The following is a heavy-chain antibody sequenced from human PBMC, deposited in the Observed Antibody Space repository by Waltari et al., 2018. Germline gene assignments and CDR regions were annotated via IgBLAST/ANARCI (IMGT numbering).Heavy chain of an antibody. CDR1: GFTSSSYA. CDR3: ARERWQQLVPDY. CDR2: ISYDGSNK. Sequence: QVQLVESGGGVVQPGRSLRLSCAAYGFTSSSYAMHGVRQAQGKGLEWVAVISYDGSNKYYADSVKGRFTISRDNSKNTLYLQMNSLRAEDTAVYYCARERWQQLVPDYWGQGTLVTVSS. D-gene: IGHD6-13*01. V-gene: IGHV3-30-3*01. J-gene: IGHJ4*02.